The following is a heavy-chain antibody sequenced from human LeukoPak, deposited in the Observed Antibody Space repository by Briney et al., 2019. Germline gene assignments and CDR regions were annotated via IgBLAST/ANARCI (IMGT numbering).Heavy chain of an antibody. V-gene: IGHV3-11*01. Sequence: GGSLRLSCAASGFTFSDYYMSWIRQAPGKGLEWVSYISSSGSTIYYADSVKSRFTISRDNAKNSLYLQMNSLRAEDTAVYYCARASHTIFGVVISFHYYYGMDVWGQGTTVTVSS. CDR3: ARASHTIFGVVISFHYYYGMDV. CDR2: ISSSGSTI. J-gene: IGHJ6*02. CDR1: GFTFSDYY. D-gene: IGHD3-3*01.